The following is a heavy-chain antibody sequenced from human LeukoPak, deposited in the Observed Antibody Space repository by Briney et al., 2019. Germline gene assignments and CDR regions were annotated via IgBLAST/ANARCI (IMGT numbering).Heavy chain of an antibody. J-gene: IGHJ4*02. V-gene: IGHV4-59*08. Sequence: PSETLSLTCTVSGGSISSYYWSWIRQPPGKGLEWIGYIYYSGSTNSNPSLKSRVTISVDTSKSQFSLKLSSVTAADTAVYYCARHSPVTTVTFTPPFDYWGLGTLVTVSP. D-gene: IGHD4-17*01. CDR1: GGSISSYY. CDR2: IYYSGST. CDR3: ARHSPVTTVTFTPPFDY.